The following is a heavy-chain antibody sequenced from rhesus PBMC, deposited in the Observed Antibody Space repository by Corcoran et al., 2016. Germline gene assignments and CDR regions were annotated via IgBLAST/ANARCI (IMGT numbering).Heavy chain of an antibody. J-gene: IGHJ6*01. CDR2: INGNSGST. D-gene: IGHD3-28*01. CDR3: ARGTSRLLQGYGLDS. Sequence: QVQLQESGPGLVKPSETLSLTCAVSGASISSYWWNWIRQPPGKGLEWIGEINGNSGSTNTNPSLKSRVTISKDASRNHFSLRLISGTAADTAVYYCARGTSRLLQGYGLDSWGQGVVVTVSS. V-gene: IGHV4-80*01. CDR1: GASISSYW.